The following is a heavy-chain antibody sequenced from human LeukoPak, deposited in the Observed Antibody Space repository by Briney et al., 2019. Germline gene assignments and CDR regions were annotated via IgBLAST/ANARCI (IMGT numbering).Heavy chain of an antibody. D-gene: IGHD3-3*01. CDR2: IIPIFGTA. J-gene: IGHJ4*02. CDR1: GYTFTGYY. CDR3: ARMAGYDFWSGRDPAYYFDY. V-gene: IGHV1-69*13. Sequence: ASVKVSCKASGYTFTGYYMHWVRQAPGQGLEWMGGIIPIFGTANYAQKFQGRVTITADESTSTAYMELSNLRSEDTAVYYCARMAGYDFWSGRDPAYYFDYWGQGTLVTVSS.